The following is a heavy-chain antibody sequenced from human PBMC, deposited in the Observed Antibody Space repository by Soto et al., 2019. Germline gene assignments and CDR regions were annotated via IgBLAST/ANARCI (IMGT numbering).Heavy chain of an antibody. D-gene: IGHD3-10*01. Sequence: SETLSLTCTVSGGSISSYYWSWIRQPPGKGLEWIGYIHHSGSTNYNPSLKSRVTISVDTSKNQFSLKLSSVTAADTAVYYCARDRGVRRVIIGPDYYYGMDVWGQGTTVTVSS. CDR3: ARDRGVRRVIIGPDYYYGMDV. V-gene: IGHV4-59*01. CDR2: IHHSGST. CDR1: GGSISSYY. J-gene: IGHJ6*01.